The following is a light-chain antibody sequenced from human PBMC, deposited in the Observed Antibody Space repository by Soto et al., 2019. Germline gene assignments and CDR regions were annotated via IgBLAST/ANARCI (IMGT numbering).Light chain of an antibody. V-gene: IGKV1-33*01. CDR2: GAS. J-gene: IGKJ1*01. CDR3: QQYHNWLT. Sequence: DIEMAQSPSSLSASVGDRVTITCRASQYIGDFLNWYQQTPEKPPXXLILGASNLHIVVPSMFSGGGAGTYFPISISSLKSKDFAVDCYQQYHNWLTFGQGTKVDIK. CDR1: QYIGDF.